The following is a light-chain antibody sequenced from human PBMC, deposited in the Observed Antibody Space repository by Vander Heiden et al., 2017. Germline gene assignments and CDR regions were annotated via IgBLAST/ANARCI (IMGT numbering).Light chain of an antibody. CDR1: QSLLHSNGYTY. CDR2: LGS. Sequence: DIVMTQSPLYLPVTPGEAASISCRSSQSLLHSNGYTYLDWYLQKPGQSPQVLIYLGSNRASGVPDRFSGSGSATDFTLKISRVEAEDVGVYYCMQALQSPRTFAQGTKLEIK. J-gene: IGKJ2*01. V-gene: IGKV2-28*01. CDR3: MQALQSPRT.